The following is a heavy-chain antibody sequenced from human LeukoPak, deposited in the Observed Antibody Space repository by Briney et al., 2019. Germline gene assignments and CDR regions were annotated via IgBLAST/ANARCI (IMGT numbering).Heavy chain of an antibody. J-gene: IGHJ3*02. Sequence: PSETLSLTCTVSGGSISSYYWSWIRQPPGKGLEWIGYIYYIGNTFYNPSLKSRVTISVDTSKNQFSLKLSSVTAADTAVYYCASKLLTASSTHEGFDIWGRGTMVVVSS. D-gene: IGHD3-9*01. V-gene: IGHV4-59*06. CDR2: IYYIGNT. CDR1: GGSISSYY. CDR3: ASKLLTASSTHEGFDI.